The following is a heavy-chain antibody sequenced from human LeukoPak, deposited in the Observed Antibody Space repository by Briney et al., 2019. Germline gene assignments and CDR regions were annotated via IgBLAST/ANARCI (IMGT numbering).Heavy chain of an antibody. CDR2: IYYSGST. D-gene: IGHD3-10*01. CDR3: AQRMVRGVIGH. J-gene: IGHJ3*01. Sequence: PSETLSLTCTVSGGSVSSGSYYWSWIRQPLGKGLEWIGYIYYSGSTNYNPSLKSRVTISVDTSKNQFSLKLSSVTAADTAVYYCAQRMVRGVIGHWGQGTMVTVSS. V-gene: IGHV4-61*01. CDR1: GGSVSSGSYY.